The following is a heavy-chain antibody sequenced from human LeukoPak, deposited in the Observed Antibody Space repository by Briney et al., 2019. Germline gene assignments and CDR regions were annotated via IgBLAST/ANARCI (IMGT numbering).Heavy chain of an antibody. V-gene: IGHV1-46*01. D-gene: IGHD3-10*01. CDR2: INPNGGST. CDR3: ARGGMVRDRRHFQFDH. CDR1: GYTFTGYC. Sequence: GASVKVSCKASGYTFTGYCMHWVRQAPGQGLEWMGIINPNGGSTIYAQKFQGRVTMTRDTSTSTVYMDLTSLRSEDTAVYYCARGGMVRDRRHFQFDHWGQGTLVTVSS. J-gene: IGHJ4*02.